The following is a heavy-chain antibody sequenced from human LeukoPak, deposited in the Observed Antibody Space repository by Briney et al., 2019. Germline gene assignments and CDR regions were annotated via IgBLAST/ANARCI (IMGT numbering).Heavy chain of an antibody. V-gene: IGHV3-30*04. D-gene: IGHD1-26*01. J-gene: IGHJ4*02. CDR2: ISYDGSNK. CDR3: ARDRGELLFIDY. Sequence: GGSLRLSCAASGFTFSSYAMHWVRQAPGKGLEWVAVISYDGSNKYYADSVKGRFTISRDNSKNTLYLQMNSLRAEDTAVYYCARDRGELLFIDYWGQGTLVTVSS. CDR1: GFTFSSYA.